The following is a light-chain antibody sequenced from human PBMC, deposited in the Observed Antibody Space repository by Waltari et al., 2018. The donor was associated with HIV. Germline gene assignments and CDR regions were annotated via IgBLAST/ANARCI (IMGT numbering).Light chain of an antibody. Sequence: DIQMTQSPSPLSSSVGDRVTITCRANESVSGWLAWYQHKPGKAPKLLIYRASRLQSGVPSRFSGSGSETEFTLTISSLQPDDFATYYCQQYKKYFTFGQGTKLDIK. CDR2: RAS. CDR1: ESVSGW. CDR3: QQYKKYFT. J-gene: IGKJ2*01. V-gene: IGKV1-5*03.